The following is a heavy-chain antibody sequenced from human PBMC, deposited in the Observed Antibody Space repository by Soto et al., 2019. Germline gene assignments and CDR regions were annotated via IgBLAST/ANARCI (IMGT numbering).Heavy chain of an antibody. CDR1: GGTFSSYA. CDR2: IIPIFGTA. V-gene: IGHV1-69*01. D-gene: IGHD2-2*01. Sequence: QVQLVQSGAEVKKPGSSVKVSCKASGGTFSSYAISWVRQAPRQGLEWMGGIIPIFGTANYAQKFQGRVTITADESTSTAYMELSSLRSEDTAVYYCASGPALGSSTFPYYGMDVWGQGTTVTVSS. CDR3: ASGPALGSSTFPYYGMDV. J-gene: IGHJ6*02.